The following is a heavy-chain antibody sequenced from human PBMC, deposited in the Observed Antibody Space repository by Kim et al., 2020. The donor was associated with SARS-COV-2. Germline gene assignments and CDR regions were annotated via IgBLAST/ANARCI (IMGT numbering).Heavy chain of an antibody. J-gene: IGHJ4*02. V-gene: IGHV3-7*01. CDR3: TTGSVDS. CDR2: GGMEK. Sequence: GGMEKYYVDLLKGRFTISRDNAKNSLYLQMNSVRADDTAVYYCTTGSVDSWGQGTLVTVSS.